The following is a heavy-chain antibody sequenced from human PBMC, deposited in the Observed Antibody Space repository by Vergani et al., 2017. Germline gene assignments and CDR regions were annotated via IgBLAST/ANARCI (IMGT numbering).Heavy chain of an antibody. D-gene: IGHD6-19*01. J-gene: IGHJ4*02. CDR3: ARDSGSIAVAAMGY. CDR2: INGRGGRT. V-gene: IGHV3-23*01. CDR1: GFTFSSYA. Sequence: EVQLLESGGGLVQPGGSLRLSCAASGFTFSSYAMSWVRQAPGKWLEWVSSINGRGGRTYYADSVKGRFTISRDNSKNTLYLQMNSLRAEDTAVYYCARDSGSIAVAAMGYWGQGTLVTVSS.